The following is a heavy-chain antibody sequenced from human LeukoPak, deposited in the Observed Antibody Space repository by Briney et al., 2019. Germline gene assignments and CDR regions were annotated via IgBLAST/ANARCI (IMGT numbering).Heavy chain of an antibody. CDR2: INHSGST. V-gene: IGHV4-34*01. Sequence: SETLSLTCAVYGGSFNGYYWSWIRQPPAKGLEWIGEINHSGSTNYNPSLTSRVTISVDTSKNQFSLKLSSVTAADTAVYYWARGGGRIVATIYYYYYMDVWGKGTTVTVSS. J-gene: IGHJ6*03. D-gene: IGHD5-12*01. CDR1: GGSFNGYY. CDR3: ARGGGRIVATIYYYYYMDV.